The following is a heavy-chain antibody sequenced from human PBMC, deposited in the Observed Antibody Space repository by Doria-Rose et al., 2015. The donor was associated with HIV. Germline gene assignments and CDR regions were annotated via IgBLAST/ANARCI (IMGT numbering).Heavy chain of an antibody. CDR2: ISSTSAYI. J-gene: IGHJ4*02. D-gene: IGHD1-26*01. CDR3: ATGATLDY. CDR1: GFTFSSHR. Sequence: VQLVQSGGGLVRPGGSLRLSCATSGFTFSSHRMNWVRQAPGKGLEWVSSISSTSAYINYADSVRGRFTVSRDNARNSLYLQMDSLRAEDTAIYYCATGATLDYWGQGTLVTVSS. V-gene: IGHV3-21*01.